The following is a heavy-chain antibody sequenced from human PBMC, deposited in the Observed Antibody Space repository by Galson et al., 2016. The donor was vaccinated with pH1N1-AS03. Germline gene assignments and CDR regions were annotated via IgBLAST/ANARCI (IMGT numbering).Heavy chain of an antibody. CDR2: INTDSGVT. D-gene: IGHD2-2*01. CDR3: ARDPRGPCTSATCPTTYYFGMDV. J-gene: IGHJ6*02. CDR1: GYIFTGFY. V-gene: IGHV1-2*04. Sequence: SVKVSCKASGYIFTGFYVHWVRQAPGQGLEWMGWINTDSGVTNYAQKFEAWVTMTRDTSVSPAYMELYGLKSDDTGVYYCARDPRGPCTSATCPTTYYFGMDVWGQGTTVIVSS.